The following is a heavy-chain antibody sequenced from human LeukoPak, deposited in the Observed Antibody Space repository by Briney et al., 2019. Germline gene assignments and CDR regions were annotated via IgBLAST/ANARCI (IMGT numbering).Heavy chain of an antibody. CDR2: INHKNGGT. CDR3: AKGGMGVAAPLLDH. J-gene: IGHJ4*02. V-gene: IGHV1-2*02. CDR1: GYTFSGYY. Sequence: GASVTVSCKSSGYTFSGYYMHWLRQAPGQGLEWMGWINHKNGGTIYAQTLQGRVTMTGDTSISTAYMDLSRLTSDDTAVYDCAKGGMGVAAPLLDHWGQGTLVTVSS. D-gene: IGHD2-15*01.